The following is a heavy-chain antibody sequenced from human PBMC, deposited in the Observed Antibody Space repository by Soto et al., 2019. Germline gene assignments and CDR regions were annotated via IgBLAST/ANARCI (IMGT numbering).Heavy chain of an antibody. CDR1: GFSLSTAVG. D-gene: IGHD5-12*01. CDR3: AHINVYDPYLDY. CDR2: IYRDDDK. J-gene: IGHJ4*02. Sequence: QITLKESGPTLVKPTQTVTLTCTFSGFSLSTAVGVGWIRQPPGKALEWLVVIYRDDDKRYSPSLKSRLTITKDTSKNQVVLTMTNMDPVDTATYYCAHINVYDPYLDYWGRGTLVTVSS. V-gene: IGHV2-5*02.